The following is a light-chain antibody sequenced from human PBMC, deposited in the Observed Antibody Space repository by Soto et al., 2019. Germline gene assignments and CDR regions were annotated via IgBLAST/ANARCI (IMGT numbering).Light chain of an antibody. CDR3: QQNNNWWT. J-gene: IGKJ1*01. CDR1: QSVSNN. V-gene: IGKV3-15*01. Sequence: EIVMTQSPATLSASPGERATLSCRASQSVSNNLAWYHQKPGQAPRLLIYGAPTRATGIPARFSGSGSGTEFTLTISSLQHEDVAVYYCQQNNNWWTFGQGTKVEIK. CDR2: GAP.